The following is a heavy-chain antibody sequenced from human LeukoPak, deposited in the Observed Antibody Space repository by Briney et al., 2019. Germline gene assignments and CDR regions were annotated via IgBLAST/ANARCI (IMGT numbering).Heavy chain of an antibody. V-gene: IGHV3-30*03. CDR2: ISYDGSNK. D-gene: IGHD6-13*01. J-gene: IGHJ4*02. CDR1: GFTLSSYV. CDR3: ARHRQGGIYTSSWYGFDY. Sequence: PGRSLRLSCAASGFTLSSYVMHWVRQAPGKGLEWVAFISYDGSNKYYADSVKGRFTISRDNSKNTLYLQMNNLRAEDTAVYYCARHRQGGIYTSSWYGFDYWGQGTLVTVSS.